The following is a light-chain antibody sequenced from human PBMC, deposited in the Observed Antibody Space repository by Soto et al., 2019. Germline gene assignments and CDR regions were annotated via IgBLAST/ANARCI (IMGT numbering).Light chain of an antibody. CDR2: GAS. CDR1: QRISSD. CDR3: QQYNKWPPIT. J-gene: IGKJ5*01. Sequence: EIVMTQSPGNLCVSPGERAPLSWKVSQRISSDLAWYQQKPGQAPRLVIQGASTRATGIPARFSGSGSGTEFTLTISSLQSDGVAVYYCQQYNKWPPITFGQGTRLENK. V-gene: IGKV3-15*01.